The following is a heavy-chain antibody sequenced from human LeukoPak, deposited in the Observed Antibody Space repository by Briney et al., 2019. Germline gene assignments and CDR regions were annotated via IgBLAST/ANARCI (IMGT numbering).Heavy chain of an antibody. CDR1: GFTFRSYW. J-gene: IGHJ3*02. CDR3: ARVVVGAWGLDAFDM. D-gene: IGHD1-26*01. Sequence: PGGSLRLSCAASGFTFRSYWMHWVRHAPGKGLVWVSHISTDGSSTSYADSVKGRFTISRDNAKNTLYLQMNSLRAEDTAVYYCARVVVGAWGLDAFDMWGQGTMVTVSS. V-gene: IGHV3-74*01. CDR2: ISTDGSST.